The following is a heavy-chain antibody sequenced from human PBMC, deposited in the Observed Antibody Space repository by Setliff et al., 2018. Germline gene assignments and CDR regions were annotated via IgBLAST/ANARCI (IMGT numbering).Heavy chain of an antibody. CDR3: ARGVYRAGRGEWSRPYYFDY. V-gene: IGHV4-34*01. CDR1: GGSFSTYY. Sequence: PSETLSLTCAVYGGSFSTYYWIWIRQPPGKGLEWIGEINHSGSTNYNPSLKSRVTISVDTSKNQFSLKLSSVTAADTALYYCARGVYRAGRGEWSRPYYFDYWGQGTLVTVSS. J-gene: IGHJ4*02. D-gene: IGHD3-3*01. CDR2: INHSGST.